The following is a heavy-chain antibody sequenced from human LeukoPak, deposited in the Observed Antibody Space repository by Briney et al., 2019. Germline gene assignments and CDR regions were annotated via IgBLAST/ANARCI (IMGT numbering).Heavy chain of an antibody. J-gene: IGHJ4*02. V-gene: IGHV3-23*01. CDR2: ISGSGGST. CDR1: GFTFSSYA. Sequence: PGGSLRLSCAASGFTFSSYAMSWVRQAPGKGLEWVSTISGSGGSTYYADSVKGRLTISRDNSKNTLYLQMNSLRAEDTAVYYCAKGSYCNSTSCPYYWGQGTLVTVSS. CDR3: AKGSYCNSTSCPYY. D-gene: IGHD2-2*01.